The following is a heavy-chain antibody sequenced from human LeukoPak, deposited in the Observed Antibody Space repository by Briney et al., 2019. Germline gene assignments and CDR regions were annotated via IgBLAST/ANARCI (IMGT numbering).Heavy chain of an antibody. D-gene: IGHD6-13*01. CDR2: ISSSSSSTI. J-gene: IGHJ5*02. Sequence: RGSLRLSCAASGFTFSSYSMNWVRQAPGKGLEWVSYISSSSSSTIYYADSVKGRFTISRDNAKNSLYLQMNSLRAEDTAVYYCARLAAAGMYNWFDPWGQGTLVTVSS. CDR3: ARLAAAGMYNWFDP. V-gene: IGHV3-48*01. CDR1: GFTFSSYS.